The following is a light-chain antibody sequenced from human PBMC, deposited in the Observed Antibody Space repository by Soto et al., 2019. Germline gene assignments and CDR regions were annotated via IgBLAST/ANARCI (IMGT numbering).Light chain of an antibody. Sequence: QSALTQPASVSGSPGQSITISCTGASSDVGDYSYVSWYQQHPGKAPKLMIYEVSNRPSGVSNRFSGSKSGNTASLTISGLQAEDEADYYCSSYTSSSTLVFGTGTKLTVL. J-gene: IGLJ1*01. CDR1: SSDVGDYSY. CDR2: EVS. CDR3: SSYTSSSTLV. V-gene: IGLV2-14*01.